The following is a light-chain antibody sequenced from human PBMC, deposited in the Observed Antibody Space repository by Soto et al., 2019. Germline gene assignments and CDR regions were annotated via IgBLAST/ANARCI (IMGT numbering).Light chain of an antibody. V-gene: IGLV2-14*03. CDR3: ISYTARQSYP. CDR1: SSDIGSYDH. CDR2: AVS. Sequence: QSVLTQPASVSGSPGQSITISCSGTSSDIGSYDHVAWSQQFPGKSPKLIIYAVSDRPSGVSDRFSASKSGISASLTISGLQTEDEADYYCISYTARQSYPFGTGTKVTVL. J-gene: IGLJ1*01.